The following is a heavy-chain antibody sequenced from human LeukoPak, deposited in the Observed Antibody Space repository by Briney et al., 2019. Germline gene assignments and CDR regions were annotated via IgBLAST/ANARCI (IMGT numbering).Heavy chain of an antibody. V-gene: IGHV4-59*01. CDR3: ARAGGIRPAALDLDY. D-gene: IGHD6-25*01. J-gene: IGHJ4*02. Sequence: SKTLSLTCTVSGGSISDYSWSWIRQPPGKGLEWIGNLYYNGSANHNPSLKSRVTISSDASKNQFSLNLTSVTAADTAVYYGARAGGIRPAALDLDYWGQGTLVTVSS. CDR1: GGSISDYS. CDR2: LYYNGSA.